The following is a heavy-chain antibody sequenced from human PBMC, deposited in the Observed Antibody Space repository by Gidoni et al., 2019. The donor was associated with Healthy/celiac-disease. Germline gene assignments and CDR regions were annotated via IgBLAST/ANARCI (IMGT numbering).Heavy chain of an antibody. CDR3: ARGRSGWYRNWFDP. D-gene: IGHD6-19*01. CDR2: INHSGST. V-gene: IGHV4-34*01. CDR1: GGSFSGYY. J-gene: IGHJ5*02. Sequence: QVQLQQWGAGLLKPSETLSLTCAVYGGSFSGYYWSWIRQPPGKGLEWIGEINHSGSTNYNPSLKSRVTISVDTSKNQFSLKLSSVTAADTAVYYCARGRSGWYRNWFDPWGQGTLVTVSS.